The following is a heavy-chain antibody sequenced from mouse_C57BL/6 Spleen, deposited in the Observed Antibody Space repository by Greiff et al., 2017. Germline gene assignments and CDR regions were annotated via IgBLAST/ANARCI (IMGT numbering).Heavy chain of an antibody. V-gene: IGHV5-17*01. CDR1: GFTFSDYG. CDR3: ARSSLWYFDV. D-gene: IGHD1-1*01. Sequence: EVQLVESGGGLVKPGGSLKLSCAASGFTFSDYGMHWVRQAPEKGLEWVAYISSGSSTIYYADTVKGRFTISRDNAKNTLFLQMTSLRSEDTAMYYCARSSLWYFDVWGTGTTVTVSS. J-gene: IGHJ1*03. CDR2: ISSGSSTI.